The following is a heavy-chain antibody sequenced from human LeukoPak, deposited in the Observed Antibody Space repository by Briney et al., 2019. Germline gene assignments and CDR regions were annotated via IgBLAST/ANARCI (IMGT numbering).Heavy chain of an antibody. CDR1: GFTVSSNY. D-gene: IGHD3/OR15-3a*01. Sequence: GGSLRLSCAASGFTVSSNYMSWVRQAPGKGLEWVSVIYSGGSTYYADSVKGRFTISRDNSKYTLYLQMNSLRAEDTAVYYCAKPPGTGFYYFDYWGQGTLVTVSS. CDR3: AKPPGTGFYYFDY. CDR2: IYSGGST. J-gene: IGHJ4*02. V-gene: IGHV3-53*01.